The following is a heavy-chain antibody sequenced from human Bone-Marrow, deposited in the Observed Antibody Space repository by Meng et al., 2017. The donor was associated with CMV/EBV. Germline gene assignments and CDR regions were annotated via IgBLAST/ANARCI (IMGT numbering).Heavy chain of an antibody. Sequence: GQLQQWGAGLLKPSETLSLTCAVYGGSFSGYNWSWIRQPPWKGLEWIGEINHSGSTNYNPSLKSRVTISVDTSKNQFALKLSSVNAADTAVYYCARTRYCSSTSCQGNFDYWGQGTLVTVSS. CDR2: INHSGST. CDR1: GGSFSGYN. J-gene: IGHJ4*02. V-gene: IGHV4-34*01. CDR3: ARTRYCSSTSCQGNFDY. D-gene: IGHD2-2*01.